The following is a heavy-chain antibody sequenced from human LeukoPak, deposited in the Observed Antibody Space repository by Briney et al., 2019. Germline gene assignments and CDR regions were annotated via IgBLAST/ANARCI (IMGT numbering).Heavy chain of an antibody. CDR3: ARYDWGSLDY. CDR2: IKQDGSDK. V-gene: IGHV3-7*01. Sequence: GGSLRLSCAASGFTFSNYRMSWVRQAPGKGLEWVANIKQDGSDKYYVDSVKGRFTISRDNAKNSLYLQMNSLRTEDTALYYCARYDWGSLDYWGQGTLVTVSS. D-gene: IGHD7-27*01. CDR1: GFTFSNYR. J-gene: IGHJ4*02.